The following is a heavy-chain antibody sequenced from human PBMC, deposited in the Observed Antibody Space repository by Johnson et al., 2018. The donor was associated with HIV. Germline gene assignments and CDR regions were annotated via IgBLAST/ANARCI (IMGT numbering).Heavy chain of an antibody. CDR3: AREGRLGSYLGGVAFDI. D-gene: IGHD1-26*01. J-gene: IGHJ3*02. V-gene: IGHV3-9*01. Sequence: VQLVESGGGLVQPGRSLRLSCAASGFTFDDYAMHWARQAPGKGLEWVSGISWNSGSIGYADSVQGRFTISRDNAKNFLYLQMNSLRAEDTAVYYCAREGRLGSYLGGVAFDIWGQGTMVTVSS. CDR1: GFTFDDYA. CDR2: ISWNSGSI.